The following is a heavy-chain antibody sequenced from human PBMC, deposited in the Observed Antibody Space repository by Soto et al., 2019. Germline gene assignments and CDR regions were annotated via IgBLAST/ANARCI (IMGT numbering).Heavy chain of an antibody. CDR3: TRDLGYSNYYWPEGMDV. CDR1: GFTFADYA. D-gene: IGHD4-4*01. CDR2: ARGEVYGGKP. J-gene: IGHJ6*02. Sequence: GGSLRLSCTGSGFTFADYAINWVRRVPGKGLEWVGFARGEVYGGKPDYAASVKGRFIISRDDSKSIAYLQMNSLTTEDTAVYYCTRDLGYSNYYWPEGMDVWGQGTTVTVSS. V-gene: IGHV3-49*04.